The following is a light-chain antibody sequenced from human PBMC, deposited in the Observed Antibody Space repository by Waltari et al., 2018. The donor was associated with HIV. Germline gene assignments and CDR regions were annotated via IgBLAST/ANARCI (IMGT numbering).Light chain of an antibody. V-gene: IGKV4-1*01. CDR2: WAS. CDR1: QSVLYSANNKNY. J-gene: IGKJ1*01. CDR3: QQYMTTPRT. Sequence: DIVMTQSPDSLAVSLGERATINCKSSQSVLYSANNKNYLAWYKQKPGQSPKLLIYWASTRESGVPDRFSGSGSGTDFTLTISNLQAEDVAVYYCQQYMTTPRTFGQGTKVEIK.